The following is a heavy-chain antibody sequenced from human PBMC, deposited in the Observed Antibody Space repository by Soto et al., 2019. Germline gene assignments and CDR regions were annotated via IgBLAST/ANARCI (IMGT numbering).Heavy chain of an antibody. CDR2: IYSSGST. CDR1: GGAINSYY. J-gene: IGHJ5*02. Sequence: SETLSLTCTVSGGAINSYYWTWIRQPAGKGLEWIGRIYSSGSTKYNPSLQSRVTMSLDTSKNQFSLRLTSVTAADTAVYYCARGQRFSAWFYPWGRGTLFPVSS. D-gene: IGHD3-3*02. V-gene: IGHV4-4*07. CDR3: ARGQRFSAWFYP.